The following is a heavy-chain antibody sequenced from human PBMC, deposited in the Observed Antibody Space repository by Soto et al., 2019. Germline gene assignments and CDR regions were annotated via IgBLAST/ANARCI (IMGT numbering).Heavy chain of an antibody. J-gene: IGHJ3*02. CDR2: IIPIFGTA. D-gene: IGHD3-3*01. Sequence: QVQLVQSGAEVKKPGSSVKVSCKASGGTVSSYAISWVRQAPGQGLERMGGIIPIFGTANYSQKFQCRVTITADESTSTADIELSSLRSEDTAVYYGARDLEPDACDIWCQGTMVTVSS. V-gene: IGHV1-69*01. CDR3: ARDLEPDACDI. CDR1: GGTVSSYA.